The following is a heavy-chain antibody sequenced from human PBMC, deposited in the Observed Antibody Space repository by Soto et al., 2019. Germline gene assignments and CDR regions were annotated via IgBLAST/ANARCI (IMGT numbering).Heavy chain of an antibody. Sequence: GGSLRLSCAASGFTFSSYAMHWVRQAPGKGLEWVAVISYDGSNKYYADSVKGRFTISRDNSKNTLYLQMNSLRAEDTAVYYCARDFDTAMENYYYYGMDVWGQGTTVTVSS. D-gene: IGHD5-18*01. J-gene: IGHJ6*02. CDR2: ISYDGSNK. CDR3: ARDFDTAMENYYYYGMDV. V-gene: IGHV3-30-3*01. CDR1: GFTFSSYA.